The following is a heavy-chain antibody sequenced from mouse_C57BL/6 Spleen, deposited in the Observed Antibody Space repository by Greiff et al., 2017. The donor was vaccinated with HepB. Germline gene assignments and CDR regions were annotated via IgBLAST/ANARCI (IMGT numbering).Heavy chain of an antibody. CDR1: GYTFTSYW. J-gene: IGHJ2*01. CDR2: IDPSDSYT. Sequence: QVHVKQPGAELVKPGASVKLSCKASGYTFTSYWMQWVKQRPGQGLEWIGEIDPSDSYTNYNQKFKGKATLTVDTSSSTAYMQLSSLTSEDSAVYYCARANYYGSSLDYWGQGTTLTVSS. D-gene: IGHD1-1*01. CDR3: ARANYYGSSLDY. V-gene: IGHV1-50*01.